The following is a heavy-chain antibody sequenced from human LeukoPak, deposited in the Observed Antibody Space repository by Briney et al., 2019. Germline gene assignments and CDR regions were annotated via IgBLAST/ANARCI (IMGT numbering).Heavy chain of an antibody. V-gene: IGHV3-48*03. CDR3: ARDRGWDGYGYAFLDY. CDR2: ISSSGSTT. Sequence: GGSLRLSCAASGFTFSSYEMNWVRQAPGKGLEWIAYISSSGSTTKYADSVKGRFTMSRDNAKNAVYMEMNSLRVEDTAVYYCARDRGWDGYGYAFLDYWGHGTLVTVSS. CDR1: GFTFSSYE. D-gene: IGHD5-12*01. J-gene: IGHJ4*01.